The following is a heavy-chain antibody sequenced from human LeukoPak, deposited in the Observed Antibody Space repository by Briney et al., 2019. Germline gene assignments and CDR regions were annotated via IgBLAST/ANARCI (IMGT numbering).Heavy chain of an antibody. CDR1: GFTFGTYA. V-gene: IGHV3-30*04. Sequence: GGSLRLSCAASGFTFGTYAMHWVRQAPGKGLEWVALISYHGRKEFYADSVKGRFTLSRDNSENTLYLQMNSLRPDDTGVYYCARVASLSVTHYYYYGMDVWGPGTTVTVSS. J-gene: IGHJ6*02. D-gene: IGHD4-17*01. CDR2: ISYHGRKE. CDR3: ARVASLSVTHYYYYGMDV.